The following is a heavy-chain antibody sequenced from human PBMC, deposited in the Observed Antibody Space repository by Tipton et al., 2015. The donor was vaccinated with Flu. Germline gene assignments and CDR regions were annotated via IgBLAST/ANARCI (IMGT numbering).Heavy chain of an antibody. J-gene: IGHJ5*02. Sequence: TLSLTCTVSGGSISSSSYYWGWIRQPPGKGLEWIGSIYYSGSTYYNPSLKSRVTISVDTSKNQFSLKLSSVTAADTAVYYCARHWSVDGYNWFDPWGQGTLVTVSS. V-gene: IGHV4-39*01. CDR1: GGSISSSSYY. CDR3: ARHWSVDGYNWFDP. D-gene: IGHD3-9*01. CDR2: IYYSGST.